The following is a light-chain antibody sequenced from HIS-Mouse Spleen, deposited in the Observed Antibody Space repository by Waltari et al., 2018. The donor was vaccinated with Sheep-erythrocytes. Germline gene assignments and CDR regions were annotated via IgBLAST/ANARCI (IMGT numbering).Light chain of an antibody. CDR3: QQYYSTPLT. V-gene: IGKV4-1*01. CDR2: WAS. J-gene: IGKJ4*01. CDR1: QSVLYSSNNKNY. Sequence: DIVMTQSPDSLAVSPGERANINCKSSQSVLYSSNNKNYLAWYQQKPGQPPKLLIYWASTRESGVPDRFSGSGSGTDFTLTISSLQAEDVAVYYCQQYYSTPLTFGGGTKVEIK.